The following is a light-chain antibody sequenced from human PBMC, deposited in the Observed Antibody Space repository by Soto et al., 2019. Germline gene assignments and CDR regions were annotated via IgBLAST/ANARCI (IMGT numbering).Light chain of an antibody. Sequence: EIVLTQSPGTLSLSPGERATLSCRASQSVSSDYLAWYQQKPGQTPKVLIYRASSRATGIPDRFSGSGSGTEFTLTISSLQSADFAVYYCQQYNDWVTFGPGTKVDFK. CDR3: QQYNDWVT. J-gene: IGKJ3*01. CDR2: RAS. CDR1: QSVSSDY. V-gene: IGKV3-20*01.